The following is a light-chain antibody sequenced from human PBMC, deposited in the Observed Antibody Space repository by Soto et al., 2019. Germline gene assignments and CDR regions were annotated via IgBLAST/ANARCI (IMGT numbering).Light chain of an antibody. Sequence: EIVLTQSPATLSVSPGETATLSCSASQSVSYNLAWYQQKPGQGPRLLIYGAFTRATEIPARFGGRECGTEFTLTISSFQSEDFAVYYCKQYKKWPPLTFGGGTKMEI. CDR2: GAF. CDR3: KQYKKWPPLT. CDR1: QSVSYN. V-gene: IGKV3-15*01. J-gene: IGKJ4*01.